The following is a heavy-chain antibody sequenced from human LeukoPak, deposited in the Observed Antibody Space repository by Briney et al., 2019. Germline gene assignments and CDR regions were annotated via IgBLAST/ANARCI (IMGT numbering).Heavy chain of an antibody. V-gene: IGHV3-21*01. D-gene: IGHD4-17*01. CDR1: GFTFSSYS. J-gene: IGHJ4*02. CDR3: ARDPNYGDYHNVFDY. Sequence: PGGSLRLSCAASGFTFSSYSMNWVRQAPGKGLEWVSSISSSSSYIYYADSVKGRFTISRDNAKNSLYLQMNSPRAEDTAVYYCARDPNYGDYHNVFDYWGQGTLVTVSS. CDR2: ISSSSSYI.